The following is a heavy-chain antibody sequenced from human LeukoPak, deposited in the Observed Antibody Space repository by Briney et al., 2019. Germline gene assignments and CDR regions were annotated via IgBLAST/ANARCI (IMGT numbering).Heavy chain of an antibody. J-gene: IGHJ6*02. D-gene: IGHD2-15*01. Sequence: ASVKVSRKASGYTFTSYYMHWVRQAPGQGLEWMGIINPSGGSTSYAQKFQGRVTMTRDTSTSTVYMELSSLRSEDTAVYYCARMAVVVAATGHYYGMDVWGQGTTVTVSS. CDR2: INPSGGST. CDR3: ARMAVVVAATGHYYGMDV. V-gene: IGHV1-46*01. CDR1: GYTFTSYY.